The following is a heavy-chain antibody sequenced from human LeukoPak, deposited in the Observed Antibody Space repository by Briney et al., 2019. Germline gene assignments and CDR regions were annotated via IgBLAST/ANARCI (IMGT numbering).Heavy chain of an antibody. D-gene: IGHD6-19*01. CDR3: AGDTHSSSWYDH. Sequence: GGSLRLSCAVSGFTVSSIYMSWVRQAPGKGLEWVSFIYSDGNTYYGDSVKGRFTPSRDSSRNTLYLQMNSLTVDDTAVYYCAGDTHSSSWYDHWGQGTLVTVSS. J-gene: IGHJ5*02. V-gene: IGHV3-53*01. CDR2: IYSDGNT. CDR1: GFTVSSIY.